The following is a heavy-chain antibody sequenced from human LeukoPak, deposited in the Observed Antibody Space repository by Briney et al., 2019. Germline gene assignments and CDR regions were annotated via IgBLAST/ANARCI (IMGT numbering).Heavy chain of an antibody. CDR1: GGSSRSGDYF. Sequence: SETLSLTCAVSGGSSRSGDYFWSWIRQPPGKGLEWIGHIHYSGNTYYNPSLKSRVSISVDTSKNQFSLKLSSVTAADTAVYYCARVAGSSWFFDYWGQGTLVTVSS. D-gene: IGHD6-13*01. V-gene: IGHV4-30-4*01. CDR3: ARVAGSSWFFDY. J-gene: IGHJ4*02. CDR2: IHYSGNT.